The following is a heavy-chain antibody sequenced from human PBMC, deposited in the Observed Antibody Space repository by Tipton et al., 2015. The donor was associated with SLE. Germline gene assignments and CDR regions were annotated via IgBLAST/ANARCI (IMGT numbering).Heavy chain of an antibody. Sequence: LRLSCAVYGGSFSGYYWSWIRQPPGKGLEWIGEINHSGSANYNPSLKSRVTISVDTSKNQFSLKLSSVTAADTAVYYCARERERFLEWLLLGYWGQGTLVTVSS. CDR2: INHSGSA. CDR3: ARERERFLEWLLLGY. CDR1: GGSFSGYY. D-gene: IGHD3-3*01. V-gene: IGHV4-34*01. J-gene: IGHJ4*02.